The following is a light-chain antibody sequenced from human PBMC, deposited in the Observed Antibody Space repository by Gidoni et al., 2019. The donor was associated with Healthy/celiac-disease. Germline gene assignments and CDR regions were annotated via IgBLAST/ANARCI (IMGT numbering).Light chain of an antibody. J-gene: IGLJ2*01. CDR1: SSNILNNY. Sequence: SVLTQPPSVSAAPGQQVTLSCSDSSSNILNNYVSWYHQLPGTAPKLLIYDNNKRPSGIPDRFSGSKSGTSATLGITGLQTGDEADYYCGTWDSSLSAGGVFGGGTKLTVL. CDR2: DNN. V-gene: IGLV1-51*01. CDR3: GTWDSSLSAGGV.